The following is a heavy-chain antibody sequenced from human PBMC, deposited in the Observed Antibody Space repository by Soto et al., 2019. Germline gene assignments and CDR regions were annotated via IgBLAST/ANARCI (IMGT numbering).Heavy chain of an antibody. Sequence: PSETLSLTCAVYGGSFSGYYWSWIRQPPGKGLEWIGEINHSGSTNYNPSLKSRVAISVDTSKNQFSLKVTSVTAADTAVYYCARDIWGTSGVVIDYWGQGTLVTVSS. V-gene: IGHV4-34*01. D-gene: IGHD7-27*01. CDR3: ARDIWGTSGVVIDY. CDR2: INHSGST. CDR1: GGSFSGYY. J-gene: IGHJ4*02.